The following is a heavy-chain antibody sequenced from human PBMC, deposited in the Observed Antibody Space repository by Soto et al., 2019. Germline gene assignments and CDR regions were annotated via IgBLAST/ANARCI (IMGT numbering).Heavy chain of an antibody. CDR3: ARDEHPEGQLGYFDY. J-gene: IGHJ4*02. V-gene: IGHV3-33*01. CDR1: GFTFSSYG. D-gene: IGHD5-18*01. Sequence: QVQLVESGGGVVQPGRSLRLSCAASGFTFSSYGMHWVRQAPGKGLEWVAVIWYDGSNKYYADSVKGRFTISRDNSKNTLYPQMNSLRAEDTAVYYCARDEHPEGQLGYFDYWGQGTLVTVSS. CDR2: IWYDGSNK.